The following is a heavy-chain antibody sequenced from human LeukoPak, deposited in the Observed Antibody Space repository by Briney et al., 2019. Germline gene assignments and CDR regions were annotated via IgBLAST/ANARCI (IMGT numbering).Heavy chain of an antibody. D-gene: IGHD4-23*01. Sequence: GGSLRLSCAASGFTFSSYAITWVRQAPGKGLEWVSAVSSNGAKTYYADSVKGRFTISRDNYKNMVFLQMNSLRAEDTAVYYCGKEERRVITPGLDYWGQGTLVTVSS. CDR3: GKEERRVITPGLDY. CDR2: VSSNGAKT. J-gene: IGHJ4*02. V-gene: IGHV3-23*01. CDR1: GFTFSSYA.